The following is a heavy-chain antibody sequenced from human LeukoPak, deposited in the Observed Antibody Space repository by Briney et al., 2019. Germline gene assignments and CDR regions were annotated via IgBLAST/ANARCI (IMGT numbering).Heavy chain of an antibody. J-gene: IGHJ4*02. D-gene: IGHD3-16*01. CDR2: ITSGGSVI. CDR3: ARKRLADLGDDTSFGGTPFDS. Sequence: SGGSLRLSCVASGFTLKTYHMNWVRQAPGKGLEWLSGITSGGSVIYYADSVKGRFTISRDDAMNSVFLQMSGLTVDDTAVYYCARKRLADLGDDTSFGGTPFDSWGQGTLVIVSS. V-gene: IGHV3-48*03. CDR1: GFTLKTYH.